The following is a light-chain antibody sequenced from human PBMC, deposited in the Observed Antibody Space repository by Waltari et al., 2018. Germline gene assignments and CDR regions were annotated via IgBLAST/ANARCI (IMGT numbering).Light chain of an antibody. CDR3: SSYISSSTLEL. CDR2: DVS. Sequence: QSALTQPASVSGSPGQSITISCTGTSSDVGGYNYFSWDQQHPGKAPTLMIFDVSNRPSGVSNRFSGSKSGNTASLTISGLQAEDEADYYCSSYISSSTLELFGGGTSLTVL. CDR1: SSDVGGYNY. V-gene: IGLV2-14*03. J-gene: IGLJ2*01.